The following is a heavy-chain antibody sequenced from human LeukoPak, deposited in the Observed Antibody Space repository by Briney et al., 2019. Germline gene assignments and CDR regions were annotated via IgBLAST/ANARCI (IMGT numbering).Heavy chain of an antibody. J-gene: IGHJ4*02. CDR2: IRHHGNDK. Sequence: GGPLRLSCAASGFTFKDYGMHWVRQAPGKGLEWVAYIRHHGNDKYYVDSVKGRFTVSRDTSKNMMYLQMNSLRTEDTAVYYCAKDANWACDYWGQGTLVTVS. D-gene: IGHD3-16*01. CDR3: AKDANWACDY. CDR1: GFTFKDYG. V-gene: IGHV3-30*02.